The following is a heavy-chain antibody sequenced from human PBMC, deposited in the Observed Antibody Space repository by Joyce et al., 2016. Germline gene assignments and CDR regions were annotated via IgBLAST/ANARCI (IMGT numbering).Heavy chain of an antibody. V-gene: IGHV3-21*01. Sequence: EVQLVESGGGLVKPGESLRLSCTASGFSFSSYSMPWVRQVPGKGLEWVSSVNRDNTYIFHADSVKGRFTISRDNTRNSLYLQMNSLRAEDTAVYYCARDVLTSVTKAYGYWGQGTLVAVSS. J-gene: IGHJ4*02. CDR1: GFSFSSYS. CDR3: ARDVLTSVTKAYGY. D-gene: IGHD4-11*01. CDR2: VNRDNTYI.